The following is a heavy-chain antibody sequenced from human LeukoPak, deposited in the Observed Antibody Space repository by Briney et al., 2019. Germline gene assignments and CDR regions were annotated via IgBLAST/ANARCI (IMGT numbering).Heavy chain of an antibody. CDR1: GGSISSYY. J-gene: IGHJ4*02. CDR2: VYYNGST. CDR3: AREQGRDYDILTGPR. V-gene: IGHV4-59*12. Sequence: PSETLSLTCTVSGGSISSYYWSWIRQPPGKGLEWIGYVYYNGSTKYNPSLKSRVTISVDTSKNQFSLKLSSVTAAGTAVYYCAREQGRDYDILTGPRWGQGTLVTVSS. D-gene: IGHD3-9*01.